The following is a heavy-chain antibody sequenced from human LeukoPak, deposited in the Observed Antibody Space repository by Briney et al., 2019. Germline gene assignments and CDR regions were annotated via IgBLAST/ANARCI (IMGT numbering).Heavy chain of an antibody. Sequence: PGRSLRLSCAASGFIFSHYGMHWVRQAPGKGLEWVAVIWSDGSNRFYAGSVKGRFTISRDNSQNTLFLQMNGLRAEDTAMYYCARDAQRGFDYSNSLEYWGHGTLVTVSS. V-gene: IGHV3-33*01. CDR2: IWSDGSNR. J-gene: IGHJ4*01. D-gene: IGHD4-11*01. CDR1: GFIFSHYG. CDR3: ARDAQRGFDYSNSLEY.